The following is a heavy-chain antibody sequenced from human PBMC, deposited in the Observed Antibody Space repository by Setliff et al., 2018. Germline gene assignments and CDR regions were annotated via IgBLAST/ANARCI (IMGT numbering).Heavy chain of an antibody. Sequence: GASVKVSCKSSGFTFTDYGITWVRQVPGQGLEWMGWINNYNFNTQYAQKFQGRVTMTTDTSTSTAYMELRSLRPDDTAVYYCARINFYVSSGYYYASDNWGQGTLVTVSS. D-gene: IGHD3-22*01. CDR3: ARINFYVSSGYYYASDN. CDR1: GFTFTDYG. J-gene: IGHJ4*02. V-gene: IGHV1-18*01. CDR2: INNYNFNT.